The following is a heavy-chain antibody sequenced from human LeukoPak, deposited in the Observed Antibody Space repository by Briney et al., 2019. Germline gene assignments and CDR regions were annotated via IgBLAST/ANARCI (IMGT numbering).Heavy chain of an antibody. CDR1: GGSFSGYY. D-gene: IGHD3-22*01. CDR3: ARHLPFSYYDSSGYYADAFDI. J-gene: IGHJ3*02. Sequence: TSETLSLTCAVYGGSFSGYYWSWIRQPPGKGLEWIGEINHSGSTNYNPSLKSRVTISVDTSKNQFSLKLSSVTAADAAVYYCARHLPFSYYDSSGYYADAFDIWGQGTMVTVSS. V-gene: IGHV4-34*01. CDR2: INHSGST.